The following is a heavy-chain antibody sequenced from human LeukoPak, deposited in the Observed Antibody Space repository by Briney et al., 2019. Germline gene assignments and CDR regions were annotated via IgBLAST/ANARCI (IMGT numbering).Heavy chain of an antibody. Sequence: AGGSLRLSCAASGFIFSTYGMYWVRQAPGKGLEWVAFILHDGSIKNYADSVKGRSTISRDNSKNTLYLQMNSLRAEDTAVYYCAKDSLADIDYWGQGTLVTVSS. V-gene: IGHV3-30*02. D-gene: IGHD3-16*01. J-gene: IGHJ4*02. CDR3: AKDSLADIDY. CDR2: ILHDGSIK. CDR1: GFIFSTYG.